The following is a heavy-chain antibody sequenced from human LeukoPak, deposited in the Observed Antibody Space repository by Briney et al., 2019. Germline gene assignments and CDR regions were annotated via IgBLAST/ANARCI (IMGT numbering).Heavy chain of an antibody. CDR2: IYHSGST. CDR1: GGSISSGGYS. D-gene: IGHD2-2*02. CDR3: ARAKVAKGYCSSTSCYRLSYYYGMDV. V-gene: IGHV4-30-2*01. Sequence: SETLSLTCAVSGGSISSGGYSWSWIRQPPGKGLEWIGYIYHSGSTYYNPSLKSRVTISVDRSKNQFSLKLSSVTAADTAVYYCARAKVAKGYCSSTSCYRLSYYYGMDVWGQGTTVTVSS. J-gene: IGHJ6*02.